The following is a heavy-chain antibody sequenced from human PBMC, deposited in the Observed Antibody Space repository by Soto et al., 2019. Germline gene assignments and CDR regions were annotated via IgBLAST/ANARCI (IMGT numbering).Heavy chain of an antibody. V-gene: IGHV1-69*06. CDR2: IIPIFGTA. CDR3: ARGPDYYDSSGYFDY. Sequence: QVQLVQSGAEVKKPGSSVKVSCKASGGTFSSYAISWVRQAPGQGLEWMGGIIPIFGTANYAQKFQGRVTMTTDTSTSTAYMELRSLRSDDTAVYYCARGPDYYDSSGYFDYWGQGTLVTVSS. J-gene: IGHJ4*02. CDR1: GGTFSSYA. D-gene: IGHD3-22*01.